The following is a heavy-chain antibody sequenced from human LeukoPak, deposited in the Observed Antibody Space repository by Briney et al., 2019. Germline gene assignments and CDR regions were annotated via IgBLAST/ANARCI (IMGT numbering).Heavy chain of an antibody. J-gene: IGHJ3*02. CDR2: MNPNSGNT. CDR3: ARGGITMVRGVIILYAFDI. V-gene: IGHV1-8*01. D-gene: IGHD3-10*01. Sequence: GASVKVSCKASGYTFTSYDINWVRQATGQGIEWMGWMNPNSGNTGYAQKFQGRVTMTRNTSISTAYMELSSLRSEDTAVYYCARGGITMVRGVIILYAFDIWGQGTMVTVSS. CDR1: GYTFTSYD.